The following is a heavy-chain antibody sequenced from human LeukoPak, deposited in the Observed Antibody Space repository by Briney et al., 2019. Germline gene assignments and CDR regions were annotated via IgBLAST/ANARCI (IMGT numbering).Heavy chain of an antibody. V-gene: IGHV3-30*18. CDR3: AKLSHSSGDDY. CDR1: GFTFSNTG. CDR2: ISYDGSNK. D-gene: IGHD6-19*01. Sequence: PGGSLRLSCAASGFTFSNTGMHWVRQAPGKGLEWVAVISYDGSNKYYADSVEGRFTISRDNSKNTLSLQLNSLRTEDTAVYYCAKLSHSSGDDYWGQGTLVTVSS. J-gene: IGHJ4*02.